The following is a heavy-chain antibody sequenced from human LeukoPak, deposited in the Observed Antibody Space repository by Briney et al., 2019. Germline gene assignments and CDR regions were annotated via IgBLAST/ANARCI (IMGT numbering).Heavy chain of an antibody. D-gene: IGHD6-19*01. CDR2: IYYSGST. J-gene: IGHJ5*02. V-gene: IGHV4-59*01. Sequence: SETLSLTCTVSGGSISSYYWSWIRQPPGKGLEWIGYIYYSGSTNYNPSLKSRVTISVDTSKNQFSLKLSSVTAADTAVYYCARDRSSSGWYPRRAFDPWGQGTLVTVSS. CDR1: GGSISSYY. CDR3: ARDRSSSGWYPRRAFDP.